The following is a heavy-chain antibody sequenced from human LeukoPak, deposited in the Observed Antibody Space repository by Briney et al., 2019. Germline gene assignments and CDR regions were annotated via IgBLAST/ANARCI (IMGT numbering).Heavy chain of an antibody. J-gene: IGHJ4*02. CDR3: ARGRSITMIVVVPSNDY. CDR2: IYYSGST. CDR1: GGSLNTYY. Sequence: SETLSLTCTVSGGSLNTYYWSWIRQPPGKGLEWIGFIYYSGSTNYNPSLKSRVTISIDTSKNQFSLKLGSVTAADTAVYYCARGRSITMIVVVPSNDYWGQGTLVTVSS. V-gene: IGHV4-59*01. D-gene: IGHD3-22*01.